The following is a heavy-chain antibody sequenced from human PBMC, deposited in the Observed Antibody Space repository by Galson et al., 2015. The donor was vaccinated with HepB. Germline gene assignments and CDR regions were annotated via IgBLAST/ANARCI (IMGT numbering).Heavy chain of an antibody. CDR2: IWYDGSIE. CDR3: ARDLGFGLDY. J-gene: IGHJ4*02. D-gene: IGHD3-16*01. CDR1: GFTFSSYG. V-gene: IGHV3-33*01. Sequence: SLRLSCAASGFTFSSYGMYWVRQAPGKGLEWVAVIWYDGSIEYYRDSVRGRFTVSRDNSRNTVYLQMSSLRAEDTAVYYCARDLGFGLDYWGQGTLVTVSP.